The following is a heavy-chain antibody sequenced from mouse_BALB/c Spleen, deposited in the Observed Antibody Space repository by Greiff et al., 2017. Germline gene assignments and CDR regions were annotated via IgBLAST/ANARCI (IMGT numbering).Heavy chain of an antibody. CDR2: INPGSGGT. V-gene: IGHV1-54*01. D-gene: IGHD1-1*01. J-gene: IGHJ2*01. CDR1: GYAFTNYL. CDR3: AREGGSSYFDY. Sequence: QVQLKESGAELVRPGTSVKVSCKASGYAFTNYLIEWVKQRPGQGLEWIGVINPGSGGTNYNEKFKGKATLTADKSSSTAYMQLSSLTSDDSAVYFCAREGGSSYFDYWGQGTTLTVSS.